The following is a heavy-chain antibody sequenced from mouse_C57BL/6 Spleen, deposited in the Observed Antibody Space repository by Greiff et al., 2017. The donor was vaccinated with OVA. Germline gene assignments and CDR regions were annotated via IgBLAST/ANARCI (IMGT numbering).Heavy chain of an antibody. J-gene: IGHJ1*03. CDR3: ARESHYYYGSSYEYFDV. V-gene: IGHV3-6*01. CDR1: GYSITSGYY. Sequence: EVKVEESGPGLVKPSQSLSLTCSVTGYSITSGYYWNWIRQFPGNKLEWMGYISYDGSNNYNPSLKNRISITRDTSKNQFFLKLNSVTTEDTATYYCARESHYYYGSSYEYFDVWGTGTTVTVSS. D-gene: IGHD1-1*01. CDR2: ISYDGSN.